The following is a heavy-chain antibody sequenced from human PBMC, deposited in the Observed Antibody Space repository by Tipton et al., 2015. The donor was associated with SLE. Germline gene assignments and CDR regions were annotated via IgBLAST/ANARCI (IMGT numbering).Heavy chain of an antibody. J-gene: IGHJ3*02. CDR2: IYDSGTT. Sequence: GLVKPSETLSLTCSVSGGSISSYFWSWIRQPPGKGLEWIGYIYDSGTTKYNPSLKGRVTISVDMSKNQFSLKLSSLTAADTGVYFCARPRERHHDEGFQIWGQGTKVAVSS. CDR1: GGSISSYF. V-gene: IGHV4-59*01. D-gene: IGHD1-26*01. CDR3: ARPRERHHDEGFQI.